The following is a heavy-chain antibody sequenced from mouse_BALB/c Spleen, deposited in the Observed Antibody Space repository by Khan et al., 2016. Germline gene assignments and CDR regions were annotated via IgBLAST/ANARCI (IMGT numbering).Heavy chain of an antibody. CDR3: ARSKYLARY. V-gene: IGHV2-9*02. CDR1: GYSLTRYG. D-gene: IGHD3-3*01. J-gene: IGHJ2*01. Sequence: QVQLKESGPGLVAPSQSLSITCTVYGYSLTRYGVHWVRQPPGKGLEWLGLIWAGGSPNYNWALMSRLSISIDNSKSLVFLIMNSLQTDDTVLYYCARSKYLARYWGQGTTLTVSS. CDR2: IWAGGSP.